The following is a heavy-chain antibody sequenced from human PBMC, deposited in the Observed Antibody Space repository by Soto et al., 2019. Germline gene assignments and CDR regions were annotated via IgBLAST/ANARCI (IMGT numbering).Heavy chain of an antibody. CDR3: ALRFMVRGAFDP. J-gene: IGHJ5*02. CDR2: ISSTGATI. V-gene: IGHV3-11*01. Sequence: QVRLVESGGGLVKPGGSLRLSCAASGFTFTDYSMSWFRQAPGKGLEWVSQISSTGATIYYAASVKGRFTISRDNAENSLYLQMTSLRGEDTAMYYCALRFMVRGAFDPWGQGTLVTVSS. CDR1: GFTFTDYS. D-gene: IGHD3-10*01.